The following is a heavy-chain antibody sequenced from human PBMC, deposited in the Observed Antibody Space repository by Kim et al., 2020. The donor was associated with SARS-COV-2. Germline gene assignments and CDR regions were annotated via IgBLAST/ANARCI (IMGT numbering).Heavy chain of an antibody. D-gene: IGHD6-19*01. Sequence: GGSLRLSCAASGFTFSSYAMNWVRQAPGKGLEWVAGISYDGSNKYHADSVKGRFTISRDNSKNTLYLQMNSLRTEDTAVYYCARGTVAGNPPFPVDYWG. V-gene: IGHV3-30*04. CDR1: GFTFSSYA. CDR3: ARGTVAGNPPFPVDY. CDR2: ISYDGSNK. J-gene: IGHJ4*01.